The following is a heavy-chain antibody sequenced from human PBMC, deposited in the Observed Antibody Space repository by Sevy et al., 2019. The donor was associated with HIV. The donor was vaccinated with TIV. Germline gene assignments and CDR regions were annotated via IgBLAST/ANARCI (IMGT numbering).Heavy chain of an antibody. D-gene: IGHD6-13*01. CDR3: AKDGATGGRYSSSWHRQKSGYFQH. V-gene: IGHV3-30*18. Sequence: GGSLRLSCAASGFTFSSYGMHWVRQAPGKGLEWVAGISYDGSNKYYADSVKGGFTISRDNCKNKLNLQMNSLRAEDTVVYYCAKDGATGGRYSSSWHRQKSGYFQHWGQGTLVTVSS. CDR2: ISYDGSNK. CDR1: GFTFSSYG. J-gene: IGHJ1*01.